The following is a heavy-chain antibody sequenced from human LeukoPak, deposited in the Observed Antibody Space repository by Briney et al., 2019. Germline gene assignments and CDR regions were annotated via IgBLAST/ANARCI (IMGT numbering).Heavy chain of an antibody. J-gene: IGHJ3*02. CDR1: GGSFSSHY. CDR2: IYYSGIT. D-gene: IGHD6-13*01. CDR3: ARVPSFRAGTNAFDI. Sequence: SDTLSLTCTVAGGSFSSHYGSWILQPPGKGLEWIGYIYYSGITSYNPSLKSRVTISVDTSKNQFSLKLSSVTAADTAVYYCARVPSFRAGTNAFDIWGQGTMVTVSS. V-gene: IGHV4-59*11.